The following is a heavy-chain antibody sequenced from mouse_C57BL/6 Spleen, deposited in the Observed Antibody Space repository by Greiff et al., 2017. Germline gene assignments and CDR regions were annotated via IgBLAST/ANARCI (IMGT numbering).Heavy chain of an antibody. V-gene: IGHV5-4*01. CDR1: GFTFSSYA. J-gene: IGHJ2*01. CDR2: ISDGGSYT. Sequence: EVKLMESGGGLVKPGGSLKLSCAASGFTFSSYAMSWVRQTPEKRLEWVATISDGGSYTYYPDNVKGRFTISRDNAKNNLYLQMSHLKSEDTAMYYCARDRASQATYYFDYWGQGTTLTVSS. CDR3: ARDRASQATYYFDY. D-gene: IGHD3-2*02.